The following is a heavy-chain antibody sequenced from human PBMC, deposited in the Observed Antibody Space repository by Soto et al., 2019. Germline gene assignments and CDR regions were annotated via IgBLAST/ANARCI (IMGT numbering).Heavy chain of an antibody. CDR3: ARRGYYYESSGYYPLFDC. CDR1: EFTVSNNY. Sequence: EVQVVESGGGFIHPGGSLRLSCAASEFTVSNNYMSWVRPAPGKGLESVSVIYGDGDTYYADSGKGRFTISRDNSKNTQYLQMNDLRAEDTAFYYCARRGYYYESSGYYPLFDCWGQGTLVTVST. V-gene: IGHV3-53*01. CDR2: IYGDGDT. J-gene: IGHJ4*02. D-gene: IGHD3-22*01.